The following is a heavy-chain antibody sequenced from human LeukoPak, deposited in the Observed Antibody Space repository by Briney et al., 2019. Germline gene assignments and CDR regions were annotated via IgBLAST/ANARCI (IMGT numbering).Heavy chain of an antibody. CDR3: ARDLVTIFGVVPNNWFDP. CDR2: INSDGSST. CDR1: GFTFSSYW. J-gene: IGHJ5*02. Sequence: GGSLRLSCAASGFTFSSYWMHWVRHAPGKGLVWVSRINSDGSSTSYADSVKGRFTISRDNAKNTLYLQMNSLRAEDTAVYYCARDLVTIFGVVPNNWFDPWGQGTLVTVSS. V-gene: IGHV3-74*01. D-gene: IGHD3-3*01.